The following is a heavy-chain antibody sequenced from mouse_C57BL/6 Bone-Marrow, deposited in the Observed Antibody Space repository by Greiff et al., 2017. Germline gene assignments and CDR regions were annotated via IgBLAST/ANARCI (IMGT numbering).Heavy chain of an antibody. D-gene: IGHD1-1*01. Sequence: QVQLKESGAELARPGASVKLSCKASGYTFTSYGISWVKQRTGQGLEWIGEIYPRSGNTYYNEKFKGKATLTADKSSSTAYMELRSLTSEDSAVYSGVRWRISSVGAGDFDDWGQGTTLTVSS. CDR1: GYTFTSYG. J-gene: IGHJ2*01. CDR2: IYPRSGNT. CDR3: VRWRISSVGAGDFDD. V-gene: IGHV1-81*01.